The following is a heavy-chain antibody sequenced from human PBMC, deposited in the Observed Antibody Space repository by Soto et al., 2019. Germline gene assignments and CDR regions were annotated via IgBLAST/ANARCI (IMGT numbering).Heavy chain of an antibody. Sequence: EVHLVESGGGLVQPGGSLRLSCAASGLTFSLYSMSWVRQAPGKGLAWVSYISRSSTGIHYADSVKGRLNISRDEATNSMHLQRNSLRDGDTAVYYFARAGTWGLDVWGQGTTVSISS. V-gene: IGHV3-48*02. D-gene: IGHD6-19*01. CDR3: ARAGTWGLDV. J-gene: IGHJ6*02. CDR1: GLTFSLYS. CDR2: ISRSSTGI.